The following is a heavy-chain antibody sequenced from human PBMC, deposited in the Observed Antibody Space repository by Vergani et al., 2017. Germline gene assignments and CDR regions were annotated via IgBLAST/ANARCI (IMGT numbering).Heavy chain of an antibody. V-gene: IGHV1-69*17. J-gene: IGHJ4*02. Sequence: QVQLVQSGAEVKKPGSSVKVSCKASGGTFSSYAISWVRQAPGQGLEWMGGIIPIFGIANYAQKFQGRVTITADKSTSTAYMELSSLRSEDTAVYYCAREYDYDSSGQTTGRTRRGPFDYGGQGTLVTVSS. CDR1: GGTFSSYA. CDR3: AREYDYDSSGQTTGRTRRGPFDY. CDR2: IIPIFGIA. D-gene: IGHD3-22*01.